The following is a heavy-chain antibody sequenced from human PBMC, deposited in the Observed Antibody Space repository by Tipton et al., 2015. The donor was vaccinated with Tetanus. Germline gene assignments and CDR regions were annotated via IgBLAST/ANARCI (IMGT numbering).Heavy chain of an antibody. V-gene: IGHV3-30*01. Sequence: SLRLSCAASGFTFSKYAIHWVRQAPGKGLQWVALISSDGNNVDFADSVKGRFTVSRDNSKNTVFLQMNSLRHEDTSVYYCVFGRVGDFAIYQVWGQGTLVTVSS. CDR1: GFTFSKYA. CDR2: ISSDGNNV. D-gene: IGHD3-16*01. J-gene: IGHJ4*02. CDR3: VFGRVGDFAIYQV.